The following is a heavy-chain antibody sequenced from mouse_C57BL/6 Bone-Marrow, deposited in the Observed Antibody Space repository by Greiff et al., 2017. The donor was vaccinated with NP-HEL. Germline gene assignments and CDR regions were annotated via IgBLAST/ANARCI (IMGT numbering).Heavy chain of an antibody. CDR2: ISSGSSTI. J-gene: IGHJ1*03. V-gene: IGHV5-17*01. D-gene: IGHD1-1*01. Sequence: EVKVVESGGGLVKPGGSLKLSCAASGFTFSDYGMHWVRQAPEKGLEWVAYISSGSSTIYYADTVKGRFTISRDNAKNTLFLQMTSLRSEDTAMYYCARDYGSSYKGYFDVWGTGTTVTVSS. CDR3: ARDYGSSYKGYFDV. CDR1: GFTFSDYG.